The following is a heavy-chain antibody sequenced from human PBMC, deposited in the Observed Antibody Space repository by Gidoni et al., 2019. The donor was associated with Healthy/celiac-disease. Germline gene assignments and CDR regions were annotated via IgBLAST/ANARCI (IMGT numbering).Heavy chain of an antibody. CDR1: GFTFSSYE. J-gene: IGHJ6*02. V-gene: IGHV3-48*03. CDR2: ISSSGSTI. D-gene: IGHD6-19*01. CDR3: ARSIAVAGVYYYYYYGMDV. Sequence: EVQLVESGGGLVQPGGSLRLSCAASGFTFSSYEMNWVRQAPGKGLEWVSYISSSGSTIYYADSVKGRFTISRDNAKNSLYLQMNSLRAEDTAVYYCARSIAVAGVYYYYYYGMDVWGQGTTVTVSS.